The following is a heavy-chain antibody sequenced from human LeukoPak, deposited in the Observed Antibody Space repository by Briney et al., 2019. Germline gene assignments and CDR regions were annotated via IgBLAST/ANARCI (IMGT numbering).Heavy chain of an antibody. Sequence: SVKVSCKASGGTFSSYVISWVRQAPGQGLEWMGRIIPIFGTANYAQKFQGRVTITTDESTSTAYMELSSLRSEDTAVYYCARDPPDYYGSGYEGDNWFDPWGQGTLVTVSS. CDR2: IIPIFGTA. CDR1: GGTFSSYV. J-gene: IGHJ5*02. CDR3: ARDPPDYYGSGYEGDNWFDP. D-gene: IGHD3-10*01. V-gene: IGHV1-69*05.